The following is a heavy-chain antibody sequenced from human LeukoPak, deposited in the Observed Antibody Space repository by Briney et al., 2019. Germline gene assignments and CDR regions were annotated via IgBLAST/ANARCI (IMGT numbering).Heavy chain of an antibody. V-gene: IGHV3-21*01. Sequence: GGSLRLSCAGSEFTFSSYSMNWVRQAPGKGPEWVSSISGSSSYIYYADSVKGRFTISRDNSKNSLYLQMKSLRAEDTALYYCARRGYYDYSGFDYWGQGTLVTVSS. J-gene: IGHJ4*02. CDR1: EFTFSSYS. CDR3: ARRGYYDYSGFDY. CDR2: ISGSSSYI. D-gene: IGHD3-22*01.